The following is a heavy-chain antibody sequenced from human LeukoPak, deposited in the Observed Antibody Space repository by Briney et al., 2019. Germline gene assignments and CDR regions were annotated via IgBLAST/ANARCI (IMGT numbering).Heavy chain of an antibody. CDR2: VSADGTEE. V-gene: IGHV3-30*03. D-gene: IGHD1-26*01. CDR1: GFDFIYYG. J-gene: IGHJ6*02. Sequence: PGGSLRLSCIGSGFDFIYYGMHWVRQAPGRGLEWLAVVSADGTEEYYADSVKGRFTISRDNAKNSLYLQMNSLRAEDTAVYYCARESGNGYVDVWGQGTTVTVSS. CDR3: ARESGNGYVDV.